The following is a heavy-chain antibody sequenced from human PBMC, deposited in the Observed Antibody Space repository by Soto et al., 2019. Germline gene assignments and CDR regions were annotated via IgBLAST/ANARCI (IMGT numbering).Heavy chain of an antibody. D-gene: IGHD6-13*01. CDR2: ISFDGDNK. J-gene: IGHJ6*02. V-gene: IGHV3-30*18. Sequence: QVQLVESGGGVVQPGRSLRLSCVASGFTFRSYDMHWVRQAPGKGLEWVAVISFDGDNKYYGDSVKGRFTISRDNSKNRLYLQMNSLRTEDTAVYYCSKPIVADGYYGMDGWGQGTTVTVS. CDR3: SKPIVADGYYGMDG. CDR1: GFTFRSYD.